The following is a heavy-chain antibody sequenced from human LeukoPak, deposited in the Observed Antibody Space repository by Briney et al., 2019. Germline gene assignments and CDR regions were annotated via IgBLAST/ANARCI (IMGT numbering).Heavy chain of an antibody. J-gene: IGHJ6*03. Sequence: GRSLRLSCAASGFTFSSYATHWVRQAPGKGLEWVAVISYDGTNKYYADSVKGRFTVSRDNSKNTLYLHINSLTTEDTAMYYCARRGKGLGYYMDVWGKGTTVTISS. CDR3: ARRGKGLGYYMDV. CDR2: ISYDGTNK. D-gene: IGHD3-16*01. CDR1: GFTFSSYA. V-gene: IGHV3-30*04.